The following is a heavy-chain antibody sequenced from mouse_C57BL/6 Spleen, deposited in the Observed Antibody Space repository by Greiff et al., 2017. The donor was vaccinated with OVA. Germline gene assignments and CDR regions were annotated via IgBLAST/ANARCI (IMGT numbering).Heavy chain of an antibody. Sequence: EVQLVESGGGLVKPGGSLKLSCAASGFTFSSYAMSWVRQTPEKRLEWVATISDGGSYTYYPDNVKGRFTISRDNAKNNLYLQMSHLKSEDTAMYYCARDGHIVTTGGYFDYWGQGTTLTVSS. D-gene: IGHD2-5*01. CDR3: ARDGHIVTTGGYFDY. CDR1: GFTFSSYA. V-gene: IGHV5-4*01. J-gene: IGHJ2*01. CDR2: ISDGGSYT.